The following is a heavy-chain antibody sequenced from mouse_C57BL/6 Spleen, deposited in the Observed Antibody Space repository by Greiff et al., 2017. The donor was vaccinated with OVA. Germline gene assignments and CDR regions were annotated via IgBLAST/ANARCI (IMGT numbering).Heavy chain of an antibody. V-gene: IGHV1-69*01. CDR2: IDPSDSYS. CDR1: GYTFTSYW. J-gene: IGHJ1*03. CDR3: ARGNPGGYFDV. Sequence: QVQLKESGAELVMPGASVKLSCKASGYTFTSYWMHWVKQRPGQGLEWIGEIDPSDSYSNYNQKFKGKSTLTVDKSSSTAYMQLSSLTSEDSAVYYCARGNPGGYFDVWGTGTTVTVSS.